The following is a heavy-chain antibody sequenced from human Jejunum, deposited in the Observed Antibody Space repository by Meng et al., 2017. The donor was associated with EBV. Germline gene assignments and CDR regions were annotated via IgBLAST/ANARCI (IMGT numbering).Heavy chain of an antibody. J-gene: IGHJ4*02. CDR3: ASVGYYDSSGYFTDY. Sequence: QVQLAESGPGLVKPAGTLSLTCAVSGGSSTSTNWWSWVRQPPGKGLEWIGEIHHSGRTNYNPSLKSRVPISVDKSKNQFSLELSSVTAADTAVYFCASVGYYDSSGYFTDYWGQGTLVTVSS. CDR2: IHHSGRT. D-gene: IGHD3-22*01. V-gene: IGHV4-4*01. CDR1: GGSSTSTNW.